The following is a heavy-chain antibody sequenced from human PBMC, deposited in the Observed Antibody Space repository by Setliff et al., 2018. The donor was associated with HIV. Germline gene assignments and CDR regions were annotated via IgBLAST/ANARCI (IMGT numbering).Heavy chain of an antibody. D-gene: IGHD3-22*01. CDR1: GYTFTAYG. CDR2: ISTYSDET. CDR3: AREVDYYDSSRYLLLYYFDS. V-gene: IGHV1-18*01. J-gene: IGHJ4*02. Sequence: ASVKVSCKPSGYTFTAYGLSWVRQAPGQGLEWMGWISTYSDETSYAQKLQGRVTMTTDTSTSTAYMELSSLRSEDTAVYYCAREVDYYDSSRYLLLYYFDSWGQGTLVTVSS.